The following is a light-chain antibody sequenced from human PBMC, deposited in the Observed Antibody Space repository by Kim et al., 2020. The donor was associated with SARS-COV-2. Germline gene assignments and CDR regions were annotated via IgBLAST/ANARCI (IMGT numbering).Light chain of an antibody. J-gene: IGKJ4*01. CDR3: QQYYSTPLT. V-gene: IGKV4-1*01. Sequence: ATINCKSSQSVLYSSNNKNYLAWYQQKSGQPPKLLIYWASTRESGVPDRFSGSGSGTDFTLTISSLQAEDVAVYYCQQYYSTPLTFGGGTKVEIK. CDR2: WAS. CDR1: QSVLYSSNNKNY.